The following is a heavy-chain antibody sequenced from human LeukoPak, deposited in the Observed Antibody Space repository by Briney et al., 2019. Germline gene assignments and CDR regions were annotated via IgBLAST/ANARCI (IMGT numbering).Heavy chain of an antibody. CDR3: ARGVAAPGTFDH. V-gene: IGHV3-53*01. CDR2: IDSGGYT. CDR1: GFAVSTNY. D-gene: IGHD6-13*01. J-gene: IGHJ4*02. Sequence: GGSLRLSCAASGFAVSTNYMSWVRQAPGKGLEWVSIIDSGGYTYYADSVKGRFTISRDNSKNTLYLQMNSLRAEDSAVYYCARGVAAPGTFDHWGQGTLVTVSS.